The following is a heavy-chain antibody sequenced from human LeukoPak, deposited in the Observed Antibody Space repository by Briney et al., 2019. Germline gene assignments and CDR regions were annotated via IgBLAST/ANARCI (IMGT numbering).Heavy chain of an antibody. CDR2: IYHSGST. CDR1: GCSISSGYY. Sequence: PSETLSLTCAVSGCSISSGYYWGWIRQPPGKGLEWIGSIYHSGSTYYNPSLKSRVTISVDTSKNQFSLKLSSVTAADTAVYYCARQGYCSSTSCPQGWFDPSGQGTLVTVSS. J-gene: IGHJ5*02. D-gene: IGHD2-2*01. V-gene: IGHV4-38-2*01. CDR3: ARQGYCSSTSCPQGWFDP.